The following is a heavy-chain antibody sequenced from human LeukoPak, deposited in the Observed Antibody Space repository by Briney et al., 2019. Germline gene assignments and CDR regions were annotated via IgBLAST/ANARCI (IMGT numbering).Heavy chain of an antibody. Sequence: GGSLTLSYAPSGFTFSPYWMTWVRQALGKGLKWAAKIKEDGSERYYVDSEKGRFTISRDKAKNSLYLQMNSLRAEDTAVYYCARGDRSFEYWGQGTLVTVSS. J-gene: IGHJ4*02. CDR1: GFTFSPYW. CDR2: IKEDGSER. D-gene: IGHD2-21*01. V-gene: IGHV3-7*03. CDR3: ARGDRSFEY.